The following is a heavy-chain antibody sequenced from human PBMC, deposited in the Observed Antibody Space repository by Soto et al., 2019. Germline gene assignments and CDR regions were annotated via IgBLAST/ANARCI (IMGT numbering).Heavy chain of an antibody. CDR2: LYDVDGT. D-gene: IGHD1-1*01. V-gene: IGHV3-53*01. CDR3: ASWHLQEHAYDI. J-gene: IGHJ3*02. CDR1: GFTVSGKKY. Sequence: DVQLVASGGGLVQPGESLRLSCAAFGFTVSGKKYMARVRQPPGKGLEWVSALYDVDGTYYADSVKGRFTTSSDSSRTIVYLQIHSLRPDDTAVYFCASWHLQEHAYDIWGQGTTVTVSS.